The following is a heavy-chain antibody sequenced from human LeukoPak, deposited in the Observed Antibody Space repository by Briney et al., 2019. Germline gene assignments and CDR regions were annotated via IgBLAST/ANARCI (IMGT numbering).Heavy chain of an antibody. Sequence: PGGSLRLSCAASGFTFSNYWMHWVRQAPGKGLVWVSRINSDGINTSYADSVKGRFTISRVNSKNTLYLQMNSLRADDTAVYYCAKRRHDYGDYYYMDVWGKGTTVTISS. CDR3: AKRRHDYGDYYYMDV. D-gene: IGHD4-17*01. V-gene: IGHV3-74*01. CDR2: INSDGINT. CDR1: GFTFSNYW. J-gene: IGHJ6*03.